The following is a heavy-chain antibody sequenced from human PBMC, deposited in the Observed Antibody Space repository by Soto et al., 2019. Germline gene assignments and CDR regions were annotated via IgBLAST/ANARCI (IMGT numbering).Heavy chain of an antibody. CDR3: ARGVYSTSWFDY. J-gene: IGHJ4*02. Sequence: SQTLSLTCAISGDSVSSNSAAWNWIRQSPSRGLEWLGRTYYRSKWYNDYAVSVKSRITINPDTSKNQFSLILSSVTAADTAVYYCARGVYSTSWFDYWGQGTVVTVSS. CDR2: TYYRSKWYN. V-gene: IGHV6-1*01. CDR1: GDSVSSNSAA. D-gene: IGHD6-13*01.